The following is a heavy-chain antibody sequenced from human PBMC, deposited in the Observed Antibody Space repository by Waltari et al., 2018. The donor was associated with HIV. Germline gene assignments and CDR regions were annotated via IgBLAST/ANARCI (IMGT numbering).Heavy chain of an antibody. CDR3: ARRRNYYDSSGYYYYFDY. Sequence: QVQLQESGPGLVKPSETLSLTCTVSGGSISSYYWSWIRQPPGKGLEWIGYIYYSGSTNYNPSLKSRVTISVDTSKNQFSLKLSSVTAADTAVYYCARRRNYYDSSGYYYYFDYWGQGTLVTVSS. D-gene: IGHD3-22*01. CDR2: IYYSGST. J-gene: IGHJ4*02. V-gene: IGHV4-59*08. CDR1: GGSISSYY.